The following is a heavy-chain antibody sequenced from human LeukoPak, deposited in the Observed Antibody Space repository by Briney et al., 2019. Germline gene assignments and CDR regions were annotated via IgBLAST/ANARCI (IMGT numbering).Heavy chain of an antibody. Sequence: SGGSLRLSCAASGFTFSSYAMSWVRQAPGKGLEWVSAVSGSGGSTYYADSVKGRFTISRDNSKNTLYLQMNSLRAEDTAVYYCAKESVVVIDYFDYWGQGTLVTVSS. D-gene: IGHD3-22*01. V-gene: IGHV3-23*01. CDR3: AKESVVVIDYFDY. CDR1: GFTFSSYA. J-gene: IGHJ4*02. CDR2: VSGSGGST.